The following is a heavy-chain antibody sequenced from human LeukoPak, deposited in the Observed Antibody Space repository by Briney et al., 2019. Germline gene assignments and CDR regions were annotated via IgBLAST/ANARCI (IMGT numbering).Heavy chain of an antibody. CDR1: GGTFSSYA. V-gene: IGHV1-69*05. D-gene: IGHD5-24*01. J-gene: IGHJ3*02. CDR3: ARDDRDGYYSWGHAFDI. CDR2: IIPIFGTA. Sequence: SVKVSCKASGGTFSSYAISWVRQAPGQGLEWMGRIIPIFGTANYAQKFQGRVAITTDESTSTAYMELSSLRSEDTAVYYCARDDRDGYYSWGHAFDIWGQGTMVTVSS.